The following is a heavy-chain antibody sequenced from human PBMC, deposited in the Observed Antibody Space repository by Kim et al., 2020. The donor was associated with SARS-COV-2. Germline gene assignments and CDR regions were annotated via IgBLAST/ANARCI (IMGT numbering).Heavy chain of an antibody. Sequence: GESLKISCKVTGYSYSEYWISWVRQRPGKGPEWLGRIDPSNSDFNYSPALEGHVTFSTERSIDTVYLQWTSLKASDTATYFCGRHVSCKSVTCYRGSFDLWGQGTLVTVS. J-gene: IGHJ3*01. D-gene: IGHD3-16*02. CDR3: GRHVSCKSVTCYRGSFDL. V-gene: IGHV5-10-1*01. CDR1: GYSYSEYW. CDR2: IDPSNSDF.